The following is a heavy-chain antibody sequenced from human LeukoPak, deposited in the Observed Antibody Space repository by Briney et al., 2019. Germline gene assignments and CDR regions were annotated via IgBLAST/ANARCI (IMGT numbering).Heavy chain of an antibody. V-gene: IGHV3-33*01. CDR1: GFTLSSYG. CDR2: IWYDGSNK. CDR3: ARDQGSITIFGVVINSALDY. D-gene: IGHD3-3*01. Sequence: GGSLRLSCAASGFTLSSYGMHWVRQAPGKGLEWVAVIWYDGSNKYYADSVKGRFTISRDNSKNTLYLQMNSLRAEDTAVYYCARDQGSITIFGVVINSALDYWGQGTLVTVSS. J-gene: IGHJ4*02.